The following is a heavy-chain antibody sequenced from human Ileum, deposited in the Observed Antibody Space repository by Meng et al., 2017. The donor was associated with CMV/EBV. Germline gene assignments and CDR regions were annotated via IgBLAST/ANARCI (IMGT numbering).Heavy chain of an antibody. CDR2: INNRGST. Sequence: QVQLQKWGVGQLKPSETLSLGCAVHNSAFSDDYWTWICQSPGKGLEWIGEINNRGSTNYNPSLKSRVTISIDTSRNQFSLKLTSMTAADTAVYYCARASPQRRFLSYWGQGTLVTVSS. V-gene: IGHV4-34*01. CDR1: NSAFSDDY. D-gene: IGHD3-3*01. J-gene: IGHJ4*02. CDR3: ARASPQRRFLSY.